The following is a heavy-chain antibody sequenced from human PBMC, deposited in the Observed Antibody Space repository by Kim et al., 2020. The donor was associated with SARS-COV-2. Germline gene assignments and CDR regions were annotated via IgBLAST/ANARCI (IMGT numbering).Heavy chain of an antibody. CDR2: IYYSGST. CDR1: GGSISSSSYY. D-gene: IGHD5-12*01. V-gene: IGHV4-39*07. CDR3: ARGEPRGSERWLPEDY. J-gene: IGHJ4*02. Sequence: SETLSLTCTVSGGSISSSSYYWGWIRQPPGKGLEWIGSIYYSGSTYYNPSLKSRVTISVDTSKNQFSLKLSSVTAADTAVYYCARGEPRGSERWLPEDYWGQGTLVTVSS.